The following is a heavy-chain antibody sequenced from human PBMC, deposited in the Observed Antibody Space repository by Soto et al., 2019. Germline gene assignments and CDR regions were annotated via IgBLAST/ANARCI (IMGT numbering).Heavy chain of an antibody. Sequence: QVQLVESGGGVVQPGTSLRLSCVASGFAFSSFGMHWVRQAPGKGLEWVAIIWYDGSDKYYGDSVKGRFTISRDNSKNTLFLQMNSLRAXXXXXXXXAFGNLSYYFDYWGQGTPVTVSS. CDR2: IWYDGSDK. CDR3: AFGNLSYYFDY. J-gene: IGHJ4*02. V-gene: IGHV3-33*01. CDR1: GFAFSSFG. D-gene: IGHD3-16*01.